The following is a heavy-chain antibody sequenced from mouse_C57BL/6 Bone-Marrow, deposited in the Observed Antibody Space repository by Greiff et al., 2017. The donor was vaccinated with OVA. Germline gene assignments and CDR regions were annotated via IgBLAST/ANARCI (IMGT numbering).Heavy chain of an antibody. CDR3: ARDYDGYHGDYFDY. V-gene: IGHV1-81*01. D-gene: IGHD2-3*01. J-gene: IGHJ2*01. Sequence: VMLVESGAELARPGASVKLSCKASGYTFTSYGISWVKQRTGQGLEWIGEIYPRSGNTYYNEKFKGKATLTADKSSSTAYMELRSLTSEDSAVYFCARDYDGYHGDYFDYWGQGTTLTVSS. CDR2: IYPRSGNT. CDR1: GYTFTSYG.